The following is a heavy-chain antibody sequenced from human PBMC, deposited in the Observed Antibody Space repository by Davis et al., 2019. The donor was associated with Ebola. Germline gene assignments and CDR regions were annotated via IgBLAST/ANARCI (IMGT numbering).Heavy chain of an antibody. CDR3: VRHLVGLTDAFDV. D-gene: IGHD1-26*01. CDR2: IYSSGIT. Sequence: SETLSLTCTVSGGSVSSTTYYWGWIRQPPGKGLEWMGSIYSSGITYDNPSLKSRVTVSLDKSKNQFSLKLTSVTAADTAVYYCVRHLVGLTDAFDVWGQGRLVAASS. V-gene: IGHV4-39*01. CDR1: GGSVSSTTYY. J-gene: IGHJ3*01.